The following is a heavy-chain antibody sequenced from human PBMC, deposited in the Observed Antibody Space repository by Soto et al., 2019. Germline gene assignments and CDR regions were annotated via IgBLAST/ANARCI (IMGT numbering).Heavy chain of an antibody. CDR1: GFSVSSHA. V-gene: IGHV3-9*01. CDR2: ISWNSDAL. J-gene: IGHJ4*02. Sequence: GGSLRLCCAASGFSVSSHAMSWVRQVPGKGLEYVSGISWNSDALDYVDSVKGRFTISRDNAKNSLYLEMNNLRVEDTALYYCAKGAIQLWFTVDFLGQGTLVTVSS. D-gene: IGHD2-21*01. CDR3: AKGAIQLWFTVDF.